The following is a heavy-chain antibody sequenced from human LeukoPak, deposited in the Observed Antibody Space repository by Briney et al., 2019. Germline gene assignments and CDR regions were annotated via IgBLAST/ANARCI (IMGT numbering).Heavy chain of an antibody. D-gene: IGHD1-1*01. Sequence: GGSLRLSCVASGFTFSSYSMNWVRQAPGKGREWVTSISSSSSYKYYTDSVKGRFTISRDNAKNSLYLQMNSLRAEDTAVYYCARSAAGTYYWGQGTLVTVSS. CDR1: GFTFSSYS. CDR3: ARSAAGTYY. CDR2: ISSSSSYK. J-gene: IGHJ4*02. V-gene: IGHV3-21*01.